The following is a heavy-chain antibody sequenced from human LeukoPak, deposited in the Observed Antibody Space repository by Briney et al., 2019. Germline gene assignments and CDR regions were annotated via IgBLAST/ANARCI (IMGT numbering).Heavy chain of an antibody. J-gene: IGHJ6*03. D-gene: IGHD2-15*01. V-gene: IGHV3-23*01. CDR2: ISGSGGST. CDR3: ATHRAAYCSGGSCYGPYYYMDV. CDR1: GFTFSSYA. Sequence: PGGSLRLSCAASGFTFSSYAMSWVRQAPGKGLEGVSAISGSGGSTYYADSVKGRFTISRDNSKNTLYLQMNSLRAEDTAVYYCATHRAAYCSGGSCYGPYYYMDVWGKGTTVTVSS.